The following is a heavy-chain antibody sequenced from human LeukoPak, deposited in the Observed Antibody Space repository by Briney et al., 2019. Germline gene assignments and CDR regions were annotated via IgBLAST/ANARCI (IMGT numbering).Heavy chain of an antibody. D-gene: IGHD2-8*02. V-gene: IGHV3-23*01. CDR3: APGGRTGGVLLSGY. Sequence: GGSLRLSCAASGFTFSSYPMSWVRQAPGKGLEWVSIISTDSTYTFYAHSVKGRFTTSRDNSKNTLYLQMNSLRAEDTAVYYCAPGGRTGGVLLSGYWGQGTLVTVSS. CDR2: ISTDSTYT. J-gene: IGHJ4*02. CDR1: GFTFSSYP.